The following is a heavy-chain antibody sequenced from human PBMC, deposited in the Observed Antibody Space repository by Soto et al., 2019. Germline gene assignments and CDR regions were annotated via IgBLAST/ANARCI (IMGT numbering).Heavy chain of an antibody. J-gene: IGHJ4*02. CDR1: GESFSGYI. CDR3: ADMRGQWLPRD. Sequence: SETLSLTCAVYGESFSGYIWTWIRQTPGKGLQWIGQINHSGSAYYNPSLKSRVTISVDTSKNQFSLRLSSVTAADTAVYYCADMRGQWLPRDWGQGILVTVSS. D-gene: IGHD6-19*01. CDR2: INHSGSA. V-gene: IGHV4-34*01.